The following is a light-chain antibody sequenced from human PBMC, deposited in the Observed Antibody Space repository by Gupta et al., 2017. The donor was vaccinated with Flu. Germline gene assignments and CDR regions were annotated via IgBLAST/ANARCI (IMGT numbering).Light chain of an antibody. Sequence: QVVLTQSPSASASLGASVTLTCTLSSGHVNDAIAWHQHRPMPAHPPLLLLYRDGSHHRGDAVPFPVSGSGSAAALSITISSLRSEAESYYYSQNWTTGVVIFGGGTRLTVL. J-gene: IGLJ2*01. CDR1: SGHVNDA. V-gene: IGLV4-69*02. CDR2: LYRDGSH. CDR3: QNWTTGVVI.